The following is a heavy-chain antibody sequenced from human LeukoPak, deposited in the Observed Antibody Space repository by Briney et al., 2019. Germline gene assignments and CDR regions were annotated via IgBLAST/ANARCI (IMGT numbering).Heavy chain of an antibody. CDR3: ARVWSYSPDH. CDR1: GFTFSSYE. CDR2: ISSSGSTI. Sequence: GGSLRLSCAASGFTFSSYEMNWVRQAPGKGLEWVSYISSSGSTIYYADSVKGRFTISRDNAKNSLYLQMNSLRAEDTAVYYCARVWSYSPDHWGQGTLVTVSS. D-gene: IGHD3-3*01. J-gene: IGHJ5*02. V-gene: IGHV3-48*03.